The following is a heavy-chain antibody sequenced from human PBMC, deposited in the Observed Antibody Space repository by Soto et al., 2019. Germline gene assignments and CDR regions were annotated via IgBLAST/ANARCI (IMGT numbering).Heavy chain of an antibody. D-gene: IGHD1-1*01. Sequence: PSETLSLTCTVSGGSITNNYWSWIRQSPGKGLEWIGCSYYSGSTSYNPSLRSRVTISIDTSKTQFSLRLRSVTAADTAVYCCARRQNWNNLFDTWGQGTLVTRLL. J-gene: IGHJ5*02. CDR1: GGSITNNY. CDR2: SYYSGST. CDR3: ARRQNWNNLFDT. V-gene: IGHV4-59*08.